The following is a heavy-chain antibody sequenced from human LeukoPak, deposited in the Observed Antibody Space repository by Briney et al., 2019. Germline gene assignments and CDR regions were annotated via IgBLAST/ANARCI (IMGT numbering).Heavy chain of an antibody. Sequence: SETLSLTCTVSGGSISSSSYYWGWIRQPPGKGLEWIGSIYYSGSTYYNPSLKSRVTISVDTSKNQFSLKLSSVTAADTAVYYCAREGIVVVITSHPFDYWGQGTLVTVSS. CDR3: AREGIVVVITSHPFDY. CDR2: IYYSGST. V-gene: IGHV4-39*07. CDR1: GGSISSSSYY. D-gene: IGHD3-22*01. J-gene: IGHJ4*02.